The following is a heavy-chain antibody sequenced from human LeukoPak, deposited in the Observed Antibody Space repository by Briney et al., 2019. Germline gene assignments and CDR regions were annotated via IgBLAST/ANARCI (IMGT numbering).Heavy chain of an antibody. Sequence: SETLSLTCAVYGGSFSGYYWSWIRQPPGKGLEWIGEINHSGSTNYNPSLKSRVTISVDTSKNQFSLKLSSVTAADTAVYYCARGDYDFWSASMDYWGQGTLVTVSS. CDR1: GGSFSGYY. CDR2: INHSGST. D-gene: IGHD3-3*01. V-gene: IGHV4-34*01. CDR3: ARGDYDFWSASMDY. J-gene: IGHJ4*02.